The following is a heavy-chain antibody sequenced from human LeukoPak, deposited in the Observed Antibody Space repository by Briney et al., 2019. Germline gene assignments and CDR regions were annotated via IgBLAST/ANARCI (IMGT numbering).Heavy chain of an antibody. CDR3: ARERVEEVWQRLDPYYYYYGMDV. D-gene: IGHD6-25*01. V-gene: IGHV1-2*06. CDR1: GYTFTGYY. CDR2: INPNSGGT. Sequence: ASVKVSCKASGYTFTGYYMHWVRQAPGQGLEWMGRINPNSGGTNYAQKFQGRVTMTRDTSISTAYMELSRLRSDDTAVYYCARERVEEVWQRLDPYYYYYGMDVWGQGTTVTVSS. J-gene: IGHJ6*02.